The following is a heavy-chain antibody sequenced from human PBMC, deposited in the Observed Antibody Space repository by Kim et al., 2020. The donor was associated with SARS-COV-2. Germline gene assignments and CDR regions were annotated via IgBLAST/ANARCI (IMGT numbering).Heavy chain of an antibody. V-gene: IGHV1-46*01. D-gene: IGHD3-9*01. J-gene: IGHJ3*02. Sequence: QGRVTMTRDTSTSTVYMELSSLRSEDTAVYYCARGTYYDILTAKPGAFDIWGQGTMVTVSS. CDR3: ARGTYYDILTAKPGAFDI.